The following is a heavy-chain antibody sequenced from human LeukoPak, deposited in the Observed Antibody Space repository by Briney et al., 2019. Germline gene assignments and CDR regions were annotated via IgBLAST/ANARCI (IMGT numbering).Heavy chain of an antibody. J-gene: IGHJ4*02. Sequence: PSETLSLTCTVSGGSISSYYWGWIRQPPGKGLEWIGSIYYSGSTYYNPSLKSRVTISVDTSKNQFSLKLSSVTAADTAVYYCGTSDYYDSSGYYYGNYWGQGTLVTVSS. V-gene: IGHV4-39*01. CDR1: GGSISSYY. CDR2: IYYSGST. D-gene: IGHD3-22*01. CDR3: GTSDYYDSSGYYYGNY.